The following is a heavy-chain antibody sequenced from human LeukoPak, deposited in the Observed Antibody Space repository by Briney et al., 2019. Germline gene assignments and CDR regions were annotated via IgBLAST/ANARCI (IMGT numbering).Heavy chain of an antibody. CDR1: GFTFSSYA. CDR3: AKAMTGSTYYFDS. D-gene: IGHD3-9*01. V-gene: IGHV3-23*01. CDR2: ISSNGGST. Sequence: GGSLRLSCAASGFTFSSYAMNWVRQAPGKGLEWVSAISSNGGSTYYADSVKGRFTISRDNSKNTLYLQMNSLRAEDTAVYYCAKAMTGSTYYFDSWGQGTLVTVSS. J-gene: IGHJ4*02.